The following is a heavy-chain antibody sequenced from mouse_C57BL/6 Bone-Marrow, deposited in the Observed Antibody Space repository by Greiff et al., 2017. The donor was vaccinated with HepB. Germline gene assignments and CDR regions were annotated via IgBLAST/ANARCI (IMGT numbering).Heavy chain of an antibody. D-gene: IGHD2-4*01. Sequence: VKLQESGAELARPGASVKLSCKASGYTFTSYGISWVKQRTGQGLEWIGEIYPRSGNTYYNEKFKGKATLTADKSSSTAYMELRSLTSEDSAVYFCARRRDDYDDYWGQGTTLTVSS. CDR2: IYPRSGNT. CDR1: GYTFTSYG. V-gene: IGHV1-81*01. J-gene: IGHJ2*01. CDR3: ARRRDDYDDY.